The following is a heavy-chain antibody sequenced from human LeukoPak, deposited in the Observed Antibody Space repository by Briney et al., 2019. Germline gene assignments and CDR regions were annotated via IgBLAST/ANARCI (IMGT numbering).Heavy chain of an antibody. CDR1: GYTFTGYY. V-gene: IGHV1-2*02. CDR2: INPNSGGT. J-gene: IGHJ5*02. D-gene: IGHD1-7*01. Sequence: ASVKVSCKASGYTFTGYYMHWVRQAPGQGLEWMGWINPNSGGTNYAQKFQGRVTMTRDTSISTAYMELSRLRSDDTAVYYCARAGNWNYQRWFDPWGQGTLVTVSS. CDR3: ARAGNWNYQRWFDP.